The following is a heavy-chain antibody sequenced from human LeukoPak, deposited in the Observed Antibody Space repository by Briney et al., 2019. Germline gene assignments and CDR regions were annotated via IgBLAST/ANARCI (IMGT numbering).Heavy chain of an antibody. J-gene: IGHJ4*02. CDR2: ISYDGSNK. Sequence: GGSLRLSCAASGFTFSSYGMHWVRQAPGKGLEWVAVISYDGSNKYYADSVKGRFTISRDNSKNTLYLQMNSQRAEDTAVYYCAKDGTLPYYGSGSYPDYWGQGTLVTVSS. D-gene: IGHD3-10*01. CDR1: GFTFSSYG. V-gene: IGHV3-30*18. CDR3: AKDGTLPYYGSGSYPDY.